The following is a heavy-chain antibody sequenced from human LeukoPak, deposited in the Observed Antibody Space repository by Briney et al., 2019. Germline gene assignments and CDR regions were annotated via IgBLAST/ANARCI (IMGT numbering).Heavy chain of an antibody. CDR1: GFTFSSYE. J-gene: IGHJ4*02. Sequence: PGGSLRLSCAASGFTFSSYEMNWVRQPPGKGLEWIGSVYYTGSTYYNPSLKSRITILLDTSKNQISLKLSSVTAADTAVYYCSRGSYDILTGYSTLGEYWGQGTQATVSS. V-gene: IGHV4-39*01. CDR3: SRGSYDILTGYSTLGEY. D-gene: IGHD3-9*01. CDR2: VYYTGST.